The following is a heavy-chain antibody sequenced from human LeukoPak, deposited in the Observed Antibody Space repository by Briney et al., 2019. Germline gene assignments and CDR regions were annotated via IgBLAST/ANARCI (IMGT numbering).Heavy chain of an antibody. D-gene: IGHD6-13*01. CDR3: ARETPTSSSWFNDAFDI. CDR2: IRSNGGST. J-gene: IGHJ3*02. Sequence: PGGSLRLSCAASGFTLSSYAMHWVRQAPGKGLEYVSGIRSNGGSTYYANSVRDRFTISRDNSKNTLYLQMGSLRAEDMAVYFCARETPTSSSWFNDAFDIWGQGTMVTVSS. V-gene: IGHV3-64*01. CDR1: GFTLSSYA.